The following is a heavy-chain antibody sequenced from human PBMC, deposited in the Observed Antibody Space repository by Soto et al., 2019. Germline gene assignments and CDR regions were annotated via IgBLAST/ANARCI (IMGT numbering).Heavy chain of an antibody. Sequence: PGGSLRLSCAASGFTFSSYWMHWVRQAPGKGLVWVSRINSDGSSTSYADSVKGRFTISRDNAKNTLYLQMSSLRAEDTAVYYCARPKPLTYGDYASESWGQGLLVTVSS. CDR1: GFTFSSYW. D-gene: IGHD4-17*01. CDR3: ARPKPLTYGDYASES. V-gene: IGHV3-74*01. CDR2: INSDGSST. J-gene: IGHJ5*02.